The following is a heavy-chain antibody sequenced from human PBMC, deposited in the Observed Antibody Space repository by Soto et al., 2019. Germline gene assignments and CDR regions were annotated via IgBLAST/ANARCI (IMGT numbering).Heavy chain of an antibody. CDR2: IFSGGST. Sequence: EVHLVESGGGLVQPGGSLRLACAASGFSVSDNYMNWVRQAPGKGLEWVSVIFSGGSTYYADSVKGRFTISRHNSENTLYLQMSSLRVEDTAVYYCKSRDYWGRGILVTVSS. CDR1: GFSVSDNY. CDR3: KSRDY. J-gene: IGHJ4*02. V-gene: IGHV3-53*04.